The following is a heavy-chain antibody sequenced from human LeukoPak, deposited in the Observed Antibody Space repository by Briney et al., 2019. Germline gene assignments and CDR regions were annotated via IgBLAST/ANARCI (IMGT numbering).Heavy chain of an antibody. Sequence: GESLKISCKGSGYSFTNYWIGWVRQMPGKGLEWMGIIYPGDSDTRYSPSFQGQVTISADKSISTAYLQWSSLKASDTAMYYCARRDCSSTSCYFSWFDPWGQGTLVTVSS. D-gene: IGHD2-2*01. CDR3: ARRDCSSTSCYFSWFDP. CDR1: GYSFTNYW. V-gene: IGHV5-51*01. J-gene: IGHJ5*02. CDR2: IYPGDSDT.